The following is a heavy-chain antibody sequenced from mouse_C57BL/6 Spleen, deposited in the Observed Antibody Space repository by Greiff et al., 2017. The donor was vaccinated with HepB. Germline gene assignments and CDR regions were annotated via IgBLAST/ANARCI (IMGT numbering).Heavy chain of an antibody. Sequence: QVQLQQPGAELVKPGASVKLSCKASGYTFTSYWMQWVKQRPGQGLEWIGEIDPSDSYTNYNQKFKGKATLTVDTSSSTAYMQLSSLTSEDSAVYYCASGGLRPLDYWGQGTTLTVSS. V-gene: IGHV1-50*01. CDR2: IDPSDSYT. D-gene: IGHD2-4*01. J-gene: IGHJ2*01. CDR1: GYTFTSYW. CDR3: ASGGLRPLDY.